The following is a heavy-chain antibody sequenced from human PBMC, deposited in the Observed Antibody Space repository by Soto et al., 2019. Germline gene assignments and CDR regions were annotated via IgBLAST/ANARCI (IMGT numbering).Heavy chain of an antibody. J-gene: IGHJ4*02. CDR2: IYYSGST. Sequence: SETLSLTCTVSGGSISSYYWSWIRQPPGKGLEWIGYIYYSGSTNYNPSLKSRVTISVDTSKNQFSLKLSSVTAADTAVYYCARASSSHRSYYFDYWGQGTLVTVSS. V-gene: IGHV4-59*01. CDR3: ARASSSHRSYYFDY. D-gene: IGHD6-13*01. CDR1: GGSISSYY.